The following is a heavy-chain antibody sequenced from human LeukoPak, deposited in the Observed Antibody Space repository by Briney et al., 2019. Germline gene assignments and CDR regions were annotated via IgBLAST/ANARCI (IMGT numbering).Heavy chain of an antibody. CDR3: ARDLTEGAFDI. CDR1: GFTVSSNY. J-gene: IGHJ3*02. Sequence: RGSLRLSCAASGFTVSSNYMSWVRQAPGKGLEWVSVIYSGGSTYYADSVKGRFTISRDNSKNTLYLQMNSLRAEDTAVYYCARDLTEGAFDIWGQGTMVTVSS. V-gene: IGHV3-66*02. CDR2: IYSGGST. D-gene: IGHD4/OR15-4a*01.